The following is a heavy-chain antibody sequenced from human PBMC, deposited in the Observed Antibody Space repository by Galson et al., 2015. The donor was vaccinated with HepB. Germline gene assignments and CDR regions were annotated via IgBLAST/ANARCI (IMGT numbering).Heavy chain of an antibody. Sequence: SLRLSCAASGFTFSDYCMSWIRQAPGKGLEWVSYISSSSSYTNYADSVKGRFTISRDNAKNSLYLQMNSLRAEDTAVYYCARVGATGGDYGMDVWGQGTTVTVSS. V-gene: IGHV3-11*05. CDR2: ISSSSSYT. J-gene: IGHJ6*02. D-gene: IGHD1-14*01. CDR1: GFTFSDYC. CDR3: ARVGATGGDYGMDV.